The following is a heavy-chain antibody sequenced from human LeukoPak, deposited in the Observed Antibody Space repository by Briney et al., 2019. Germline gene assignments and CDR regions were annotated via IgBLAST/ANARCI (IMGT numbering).Heavy chain of an antibody. CDR3: HYYGSGSYYNVSRYYYYMDV. CDR2: IIPIFGTA. V-gene: IGHV1-69*13. D-gene: IGHD3-10*01. J-gene: IGHJ6*03. CDR1: GGTFSSYA. Sequence: SVKVSCKASGGTFSSYAISWVRQAPGQGLEWMGGIIPIFGTANYAQKFQGRVTITADESTSTAYMELSSLRSEDTAVYYCHYYGSGSYYNVSRYYYYMDVWGKGTTVTISS.